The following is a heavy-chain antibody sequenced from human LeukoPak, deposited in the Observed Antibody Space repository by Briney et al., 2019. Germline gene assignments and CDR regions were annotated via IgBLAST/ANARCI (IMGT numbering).Heavy chain of an antibody. CDR3: ASSGTPDAFDI. J-gene: IGHJ3*02. V-gene: IGHV4-59*10. D-gene: IGHD3-10*01. CDR1: GFTFSTYW. Sequence: GSLRLSCAASGFTFSTYWMSWVRQAPGKGLEWIGRIYTSGSTNYNPSLKSRVTMSVDTSKNQFSLKLSSVTAADTAVYYCASSGTPDAFDIWGQGTMVTVSS. CDR2: IYTSGST.